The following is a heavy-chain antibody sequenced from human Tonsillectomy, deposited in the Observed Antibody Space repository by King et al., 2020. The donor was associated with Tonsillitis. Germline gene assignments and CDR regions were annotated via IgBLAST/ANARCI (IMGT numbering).Heavy chain of an antibody. D-gene: IGHD5-12*01. J-gene: IGHJ4*02. Sequence: VQLVESGGGLVQPGGSLRLSCAASGFTFSTYEMSWVRQVPGKGLEWVSDIGTAGDPYYPGSVRGRFTISRENARNSLYLQMNRLGAGDTVVYYCARMGISGDLDFWGQGTLVIVSS. CDR1: GFTFSTYE. CDR2: IGTAGDP. CDR3: ARMGISGDLDF. V-gene: IGHV3-13*05.